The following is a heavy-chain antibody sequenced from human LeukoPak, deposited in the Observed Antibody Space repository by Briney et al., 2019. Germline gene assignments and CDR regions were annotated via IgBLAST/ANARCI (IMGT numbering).Heavy chain of an antibody. CDR3: ARELPPVMKYYFDY. Sequence: GGSLRLSCAASGFTFSSYWMSWVRQAPGKGLEWVANIKQDGSDKYYVDSVKGRFTISRDNSKNTLYLQMDSLRAEDTAVYYCARELPPVMKYYFDYWGQGTLVTVSS. D-gene: IGHD4-11*01. CDR2: IKQDGSDK. V-gene: IGHV3-7*01. J-gene: IGHJ4*02. CDR1: GFTFSSYW.